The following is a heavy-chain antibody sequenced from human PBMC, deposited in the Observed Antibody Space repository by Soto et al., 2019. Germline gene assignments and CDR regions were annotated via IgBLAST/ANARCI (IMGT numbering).Heavy chain of an antibody. CDR1: GYTITGLS. CDR2: FDPEDGET. D-gene: IGHD1-26*01. CDR3: ATDNRWELLSYLRRDNWFDP. V-gene: IGHV1-24*01. Sequence: ASVKDSCRVSGYTITGLSMHWLRQAPGKGLEWMGGFDPEDGETIYAQKFQGRVTMTEDTSTDTAYMELSSLRSEDTAVYYCATDNRWELLSYLRRDNWFDPGGQGTLVTSPQ. J-gene: IGHJ5*02.